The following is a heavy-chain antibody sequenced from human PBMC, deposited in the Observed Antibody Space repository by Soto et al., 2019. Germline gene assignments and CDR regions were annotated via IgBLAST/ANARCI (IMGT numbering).Heavy chain of an antibody. V-gene: IGHV5-51*01. Sequence: GESLKISCKGSGYSFPNYWIAWVRQVPGKALEWMGIIYGADSDTRYSPSFQGQVTISGDKSISTAYLQWSSLKASDTAMYYCAVHNGSAENRCPDYWGQGTQVTVTS. CDR1: GYSFPNYW. CDR2: IYGADSDT. D-gene: IGHD2-8*01. CDR3: AVHNGSAENRCPDY. J-gene: IGHJ4*02.